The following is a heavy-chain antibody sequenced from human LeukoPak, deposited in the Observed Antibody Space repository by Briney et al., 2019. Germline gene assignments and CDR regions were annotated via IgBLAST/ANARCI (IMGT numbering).Heavy chain of an antibody. CDR1: GFTVSSNY. CDR3: ASHSNYAFDY. J-gene: IGHJ4*02. D-gene: IGHD4-11*01. V-gene: IGHV3-53*01. CDR2: IYSGGST. Sequence: PGGSLRLSCAASGFTVSSNYMSWVRQAPGKGLEWVSVIYSGGSTYYADSVKGRFTISRDNSKNTLYLQMNNLRAEDTAVYYCASHSNYAFDYWGQGTLVTVSS.